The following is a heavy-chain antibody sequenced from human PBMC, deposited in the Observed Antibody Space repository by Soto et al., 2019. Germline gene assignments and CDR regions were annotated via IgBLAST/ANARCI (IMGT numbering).Heavy chain of an antibody. Sequence: VSGPTLVNPTHTLTLTCTFSGVSITAGGMGVSWFRQPPGKALEWLSLIDSDDDKFYSTSLNTRLTISKDTSKSQVVLRLTNMDHMDTGKYFWAQIPYAVATSRGAFEIWGRGIKVTVSS. J-gene: IGHJ3*02. CDR3: AQIPYAVATSRGAFEI. CDR2: IDSDDDK. D-gene: IGHD6-19*01. V-gene: IGHV2-70*12. CDR1: GVSITAGGMG.